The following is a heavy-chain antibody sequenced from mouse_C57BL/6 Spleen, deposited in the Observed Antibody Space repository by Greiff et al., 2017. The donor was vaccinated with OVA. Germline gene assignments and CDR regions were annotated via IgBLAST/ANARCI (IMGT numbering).Heavy chain of an antibody. J-gene: IGHJ2*01. Sequence: QVQLKESGAELVKPGASVKISCKASGYAFSSYWMNWVKQRPGKGLEWIGQIYPGDGDTNYNGKFKGKATLTADKSSSTAYMQLSSLTSEDSAVYFCARWGAARDYFDYWGQGTTLTVSS. D-gene: IGHD3-1*01. V-gene: IGHV1-80*01. CDR2: IYPGDGDT. CDR3: ARWGAARDYFDY. CDR1: GYAFSSYW.